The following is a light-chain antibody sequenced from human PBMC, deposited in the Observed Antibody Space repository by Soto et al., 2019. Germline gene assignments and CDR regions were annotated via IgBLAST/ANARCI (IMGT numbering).Light chain of an antibody. V-gene: IGKV3-20*01. CDR2: AAS. Sequence: ELVLTQSPGTLSLSPGARATLSCRASQSLTSDYLAWYPQKPGQTPRLLIHAASSRATGIPDRFSGSGSWTDFTLTISRLDPEDSAVYYCQQSGRPCGQGTKVEIK. CDR3: QQSGRP. CDR1: QSLTSDY. J-gene: IGKJ1*01.